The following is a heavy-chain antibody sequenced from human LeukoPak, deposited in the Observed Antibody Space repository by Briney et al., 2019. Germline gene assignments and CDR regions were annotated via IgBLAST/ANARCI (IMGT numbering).Heavy chain of an antibody. CDR1: GFDFNVYS. Sequence: GGSLRLSCAASGFDFNVYSMNWSRQVPGKGLQWFSSISSDSRHIFYADSVRGRFIISRDNAQTLLSLEMNYLRGHDTGFYFCVRGVGPGETLLEVFDCWGPGSLVTVSS. D-gene: IGHD3-10*01. J-gene: IGHJ4*01. CDR2: ISSDSRHI. V-gene: IGHV3-21*01. CDR3: VRGVGPGETLLEVFDC.